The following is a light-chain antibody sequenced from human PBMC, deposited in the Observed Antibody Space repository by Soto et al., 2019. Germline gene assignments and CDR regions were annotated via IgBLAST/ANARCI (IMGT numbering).Light chain of an antibody. J-gene: IGKJ1*01. Sequence: EIVLTQSPGTLSLSPGERATLSCRASQSVISSYLAWYQQKPGQAPRLLIYGASSRATGIPDRFSGSGSGTDFTLTISRLEPEDFAVYYCQQYGSSLWSVGQGPKVEIK. CDR3: QQYGSSLWS. CDR2: GAS. V-gene: IGKV3-20*01. CDR1: QSVISSY.